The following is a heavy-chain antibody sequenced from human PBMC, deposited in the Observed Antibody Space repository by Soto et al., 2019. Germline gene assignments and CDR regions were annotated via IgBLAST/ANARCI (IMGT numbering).Heavy chain of an antibody. CDR3: AKGGTIVVPADD. J-gene: IGHJ4*02. V-gene: IGHV3-23*01. CDR2: ISASGVST. CDR1: GFTFSSHA. Sequence: GGSLRLSCAASGFTFSSHAMSWVRQAPGKGLEWVSGISASGVSTYYADSVKGRFTISRDNSKNTLYLQMSSLRAGDTGVYYCAKGGTIVVPADDWGQGTLVTVSS. D-gene: IGHD2-2*01.